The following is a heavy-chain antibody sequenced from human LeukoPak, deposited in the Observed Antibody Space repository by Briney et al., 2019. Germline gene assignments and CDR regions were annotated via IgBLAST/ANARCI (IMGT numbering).Heavy chain of an antibody. V-gene: IGHV1-69*02. CDR2: FIPVIKLP. D-gene: IGHD3-16*01. CDR1: GDTFTRQT. J-gene: IGHJ4*02. Sequence: SVKVSCKASGDTFTRQTFSWVRQAPGQGLEWMGRFIPVIKLPTYAQEFQGRVTMSADESTSTAYMELSSLRSCDTAIYYCARVIKGSGDYVGYYFDSWAQGTLVTFSA. CDR3: ARVIKGSGDYVGYYFDS.